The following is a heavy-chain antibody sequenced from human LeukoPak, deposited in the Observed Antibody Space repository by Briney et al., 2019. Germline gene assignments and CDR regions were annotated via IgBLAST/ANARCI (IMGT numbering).Heavy chain of an antibody. CDR2: INAGNGNT. Sequence: ASVKVSCKASGYTFTSYTMHWVRQAPGQRLEWMGWINAGNGNTKYSQKFQGRVTITADESTSTAYMELSSLRSEDTAVYYCAREVVVPAAIMGGYYYYGMDVWGQGTTVTVSS. CDR1: GYTFTSYT. CDR3: AREVVVPAAIMGGYYYYGMDV. D-gene: IGHD2-2*02. V-gene: IGHV1-3*01. J-gene: IGHJ6*02.